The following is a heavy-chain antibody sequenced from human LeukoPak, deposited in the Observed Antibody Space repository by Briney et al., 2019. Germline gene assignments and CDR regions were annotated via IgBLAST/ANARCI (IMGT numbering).Heavy chain of an antibody. CDR3: ARRAGAYSHPYDY. Sequence: PGGSLRLSCAASGFTFGSYAMTWARQAPGKGLEWVSCISGSGASTFYADSVKGRFTISRDNSKNTLYLQMNSLRAEDTAVYYCARRAGAYSHPYDYWGQGTLVTVSS. V-gene: IGHV3-23*01. CDR1: GFTFGSYA. J-gene: IGHJ4*02. CDR2: ISGSGAST. D-gene: IGHD4/OR15-4a*01.